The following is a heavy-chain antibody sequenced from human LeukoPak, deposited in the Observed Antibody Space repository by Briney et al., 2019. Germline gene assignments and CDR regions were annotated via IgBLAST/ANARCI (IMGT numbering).Heavy chain of an antibody. CDR1: GGSISSYY. CDR2: IYTSGST. D-gene: IGHD6-13*01. Sequence: PSETLSLTCTVSGGSISSYYWSWIRQPAGKGLEWIGRIYTSGSTNCNPSLKSRVTMSVDTSKNQFSLKRSSVTAADTAVYYCARGDNSRGPSYFDYWGQGTLVTVSS. V-gene: IGHV4-4*07. J-gene: IGHJ4*02. CDR3: ARGDNSRGPSYFDY.